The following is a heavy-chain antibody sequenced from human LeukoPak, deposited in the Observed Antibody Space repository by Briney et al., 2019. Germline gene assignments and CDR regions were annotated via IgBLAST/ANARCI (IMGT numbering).Heavy chain of an antibody. Sequence: PGGSLRLSCAVSGFTFSSYGMHWVRQAPGKGLEWVAFIAYDGNNQYYADSVKGRSTISRDNSKNTLYLQMNSLRAEDTAIYYCAKVGSHFGDYWGQGTLVIVSS. CDR1: GFTFSSYG. D-gene: IGHD3-10*01. V-gene: IGHV3-30*02. J-gene: IGHJ4*02. CDR3: AKVGSHFGDY. CDR2: IAYDGNNQ.